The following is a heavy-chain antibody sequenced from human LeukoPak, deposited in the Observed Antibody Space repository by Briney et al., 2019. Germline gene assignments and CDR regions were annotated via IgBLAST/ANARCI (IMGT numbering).Heavy chain of an antibody. CDR3: ASSHYYDSSGYYRH. V-gene: IGHV4-59*08. D-gene: IGHD3-22*01. J-gene: IGHJ4*02. Sequence: PSETLSLTCTVSGGSISRYYWSWIRQPPGKGLEWIGYIYYSGSTNYNPSLKSRVTISVDTSKNQFSLKLSSVTAADTAVYYCASSHYYDSSGYYRHWGQGTLVTVSS. CDR1: GGSISRYY. CDR2: IYYSGST.